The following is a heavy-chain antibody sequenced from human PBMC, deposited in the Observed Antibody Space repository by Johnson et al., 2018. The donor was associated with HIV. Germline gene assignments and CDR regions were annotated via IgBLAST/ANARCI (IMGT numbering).Heavy chain of an antibody. Sequence: QVQLVESGGGVVQPGKSLTLSCVGSGLSFSNFGIHWVRQAPGKGPEWVAVISFDGNLKKYADSVKGRFTISRDNAKNTLYLQMNSLRAEDTAVYYCARGVAMIVFWGQGTMVTVSS. CDR2: ISFDGNLK. CDR3: ARGVAMIVF. J-gene: IGHJ3*01. CDR1: GLSFSNFG. V-gene: IGHV3-33*08. D-gene: IGHD3-22*01.